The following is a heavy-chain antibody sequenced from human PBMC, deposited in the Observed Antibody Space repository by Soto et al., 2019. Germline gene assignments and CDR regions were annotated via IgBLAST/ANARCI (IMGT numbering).Heavy chain of an antibody. CDR3: AKERIDSSGAPLGWLDP. V-gene: IGHV3-23*01. D-gene: IGHD3-22*01. J-gene: IGHJ5*02. Sequence: GGSLRLSCAASGVTFSSYALTWVRQAPGKGLEWVSSISGSGGSTYYADSVKGRFTISRDNSKNTLYLQMNSLRAEDTAVYYCAKERIDSSGAPLGWLDPWGQETVVTVS. CDR2: ISGSGGST. CDR1: GVTFSSYA.